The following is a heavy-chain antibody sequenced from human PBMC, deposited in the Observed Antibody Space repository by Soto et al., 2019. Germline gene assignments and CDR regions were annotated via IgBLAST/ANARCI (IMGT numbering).Heavy chain of an antibody. Sequence: PGASLKISCKASGYSFTNYWIAWVRRMPGKGLEWMGMIYPGDSDTRYGPSFKGHISLSADKSISTAFLQWSSLKASDTSVYYYAGLPIHSDYGDYETFDKWGQGTMVTVSS. CDR3: AGLPIHSDYGDYETFDK. D-gene: IGHD4-17*01. V-gene: IGHV5-51*01. CDR2: IYPGDSDT. J-gene: IGHJ3*02. CDR1: GYSFTNYW.